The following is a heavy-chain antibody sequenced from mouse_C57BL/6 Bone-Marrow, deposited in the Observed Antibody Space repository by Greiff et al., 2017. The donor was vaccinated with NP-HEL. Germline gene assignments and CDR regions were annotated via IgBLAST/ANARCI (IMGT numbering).Heavy chain of an antibody. CDR3: ARGIYYGYAMDY. D-gene: IGHD1-1*01. V-gene: IGHV7-1*01. J-gene: IGHJ4*01. Sequence: EVQGVESGGGLVQSGRSLRLSCATSGFTFSDFYMEWVRQAPGKGLEWIAASRNKANDYTTEYSASVKGRFIVSRDTSQSILYLQMNALRAEDTAIYYCARGIYYGYAMDYWGQGTSVTVSS. CDR2: SRNKANDYTT. CDR1: GFTFSDFY.